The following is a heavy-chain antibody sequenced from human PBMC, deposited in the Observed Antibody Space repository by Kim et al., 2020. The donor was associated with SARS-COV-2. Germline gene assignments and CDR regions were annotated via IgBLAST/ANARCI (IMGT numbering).Heavy chain of an antibody. CDR3: ARGGTIFGVVVDAFDI. CDR2: ISSSSSYT. J-gene: IGHJ3*02. Sequence: GGSLRLSCAASGFTFSDYYMSWIRQAPGKGLEWVSYISSSSSYTNYADSVKGRFTISRDNAKNSLYLQMNSLRAEDTAVYYCARGGTIFGVVVDAFDIWGQGTMVTVSS. V-gene: IGHV3-11*06. CDR1: GFTFSDYY. D-gene: IGHD3-3*01.